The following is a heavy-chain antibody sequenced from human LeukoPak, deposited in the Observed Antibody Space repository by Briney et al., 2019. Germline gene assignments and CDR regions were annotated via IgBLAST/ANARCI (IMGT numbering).Heavy chain of an antibody. V-gene: IGHV3-7*01. CDR3: ARGVPPLR. CDR2: IKQDGSEK. J-gene: IGHJ4*02. CDR1: GFDFNSYW. Sequence: GGSLRLSCGASGFDFNSYWMSWVRQAPGKGLEWVANIKQDGSEKYYVDSVKGRFTISRDNAKNSLYLQMNSLRAEDTAVYYCARGVPPLRWGQGTLVTVSS.